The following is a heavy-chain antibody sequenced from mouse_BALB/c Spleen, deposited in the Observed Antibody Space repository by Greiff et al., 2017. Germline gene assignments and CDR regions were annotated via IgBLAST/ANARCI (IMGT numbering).Heavy chain of an antibody. CDR3: GRRVSDYAMDY. CDR2: INPYNGDT. J-gene: IGHJ4*01. V-gene: IGHV1-37*01. CDR1: GYSFTGYF. D-gene: IGHD6-2*01. Sequence: VQLKESGPELVKPGASVKISCKASGYSFTGYFMNWVKQSHGKSLEWIGRINPYNGDTFYNQKFKGKATLTVDNSSSTARMELLGLTSEDSAVYYCGRRVSDYAMDYWGQGTSVTVSS.